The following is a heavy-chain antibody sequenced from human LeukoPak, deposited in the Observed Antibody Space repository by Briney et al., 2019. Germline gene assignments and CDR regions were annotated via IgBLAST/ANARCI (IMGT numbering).Heavy chain of an antibody. V-gene: IGHV3-53*01. Sequence: GGSLRLSCAASGFTVSGNYMSWVRQAPGKGLEWVSVIYSGGSTYYADSVKGRFTISRDNSKNTLYLQMNSLRAEDTAVYYCARIPPYYYDSSGLPDNWGQGTLVTVSS. CDR1: GFTVSGNY. J-gene: IGHJ4*02. D-gene: IGHD3-22*01. CDR3: ARIPPYYYDSSGLPDN. CDR2: IYSGGST.